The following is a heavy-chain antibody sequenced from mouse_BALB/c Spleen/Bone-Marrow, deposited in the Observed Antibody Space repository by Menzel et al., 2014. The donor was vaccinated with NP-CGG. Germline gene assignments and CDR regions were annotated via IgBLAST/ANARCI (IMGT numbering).Heavy chain of an antibody. D-gene: IGHD2-14*01. Sequence: VQLQQSGAKLVRPGVSVKISCKGSGYTFTDLAIHWVKRSHAKSLEWIGVISGYYGDAIYNQKFKGKATMTVDKSSSTAYMELARLTSEDSAIYYCARSGKVRNAMDYWGQGTSVTVSS. CDR2: ISGYYGDA. CDR1: GYTFTDLA. V-gene: IGHV1S137*01. CDR3: ARSGKVRNAMDY. J-gene: IGHJ4*01.